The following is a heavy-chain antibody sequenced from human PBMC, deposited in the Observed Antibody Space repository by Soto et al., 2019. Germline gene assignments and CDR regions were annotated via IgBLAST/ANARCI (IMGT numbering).Heavy chain of an antibody. D-gene: IGHD4-17*01. CDR3: TRDYYGDYVGWYFDL. Sequence: GSLRLSCTASGFTFGDYAMSWVRQAPGKGLEWVGFIRSKAYGGTTEYAASVKGRFTISRDDSKSVAYLQMNSLKTEDTAVYYCTRDYYGDYVGWYFDLWGRGTLVTVSS. CDR2: IRSKAYGGTT. J-gene: IGHJ2*01. V-gene: IGHV3-49*04. CDR1: GFTFGDYA.